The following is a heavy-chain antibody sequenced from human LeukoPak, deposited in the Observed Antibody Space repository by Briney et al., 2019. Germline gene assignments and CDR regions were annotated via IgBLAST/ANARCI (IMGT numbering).Heavy chain of an antibody. J-gene: IGHJ6*02. CDR3: ASGSYYYYYGMDV. CDR2: IYSGGST. D-gene: IGHD1-1*01. Sequence: GGSLRLSCAASGFTVSSNYMSWVRQAPGKGLEWVSVIYSGGSTYYADSVKGRFTISRHNSKNTLYLQMNSLRGEDTAVYYCASGSYYYYYGMDVWGQGTTVTVSS. V-gene: IGHV3-53*04. CDR1: GFTVSSNY.